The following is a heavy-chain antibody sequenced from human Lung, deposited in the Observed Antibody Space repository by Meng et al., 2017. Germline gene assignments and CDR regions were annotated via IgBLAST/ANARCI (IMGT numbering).Heavy chain of an antibody. CDR3: TNDRLNH. CDR2: INRDGTKP. Sequence: EGRLGVSGGGFVPPGGPLGLSCAASGFTFTDHWMHWVRQGPGKGLVWVSRINRDGTKPTYADSVKGRFTISRDNAKNTLYLQMNNLRAEDTAFYYCTNDRLNHWGQGALVTVSS. J-gene: IGHJ1*01. V-gene: IGHV3-74*01. D-gene: IGHD1-1*01. CDR1: GFTFTDHW.